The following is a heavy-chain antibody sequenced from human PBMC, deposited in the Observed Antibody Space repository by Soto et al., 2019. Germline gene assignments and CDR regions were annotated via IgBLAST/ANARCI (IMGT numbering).Heavy chain of an antibody. Sequence: ASVKVSCKASGYTFTSYGISWVRQAPGQGLEWMGWISAYNGNTNYAQKLQGRVTMTTDTSTSTAYMELRSLRSDDTAVYYCAGGTDYYGSGNWFDPWGQGTLVTVSS. CDR3: AGGTDYYGSGNWFDP. J-gene: IGHJ5*02. CDR1: GYTFTSYG. CDR2: ISAYNGNT. D-gene: IGHD3-10*01. V-gene: IGHV1-18*01.